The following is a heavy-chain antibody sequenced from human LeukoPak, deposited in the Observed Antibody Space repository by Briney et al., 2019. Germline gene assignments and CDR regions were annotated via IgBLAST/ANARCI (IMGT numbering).Heavy chain of an antibody. CDR1: GGSFSGYY. V-gene: IGHV4-34*01. J-gene: IGHJ5*02. CDR3: ARRGFDP. Sequence: SETLSLTCAVYGGSFSGYYWSWIRQPPGKGLEWIGEINHSGSTNYIPSLKSRVTISVDTSKNQFSLKLSSVTAADTAVYYCARRGFDPWGQGTLVTVSS. CDR2: INHSGST.